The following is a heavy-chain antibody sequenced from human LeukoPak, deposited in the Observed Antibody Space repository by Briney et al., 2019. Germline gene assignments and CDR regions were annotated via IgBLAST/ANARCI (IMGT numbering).Heavy chain of an antibody. CDR3: AREVHGDYYYYYMDV. V-gene: IGHV4-59*01. D-gene: IGHD4-17*01. CDR2: IYYSGST. J-gene: IGHJ6*03. CDR1: GGSISSYY. Sequence: PSETLSLTCTVSGGSISSYYWSWNRQPPGRGLEWIGYIYYSGSTNYNPSLKSRVTISVDTSKNQFSLKLSSVTAADTAVYYCAREVHGDYYYYYMDVWGKGTTVTVSS.